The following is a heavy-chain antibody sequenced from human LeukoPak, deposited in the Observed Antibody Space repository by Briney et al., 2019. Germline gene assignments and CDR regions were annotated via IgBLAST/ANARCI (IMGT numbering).Heavy chain of an antibody. Sequence: PGGSLRLSCAASGFTFSSYAMSWVRQAPGKGLEWVSAISGSGGSTNYADSVKGRFTISRDNSKNMLYLQMNNLRAEDTAVYYCAKVAKVGFYDSNGYVDYWGQGTLVTVSS. CDR3: AKVAKVGFYDSNGYVDY. D-gene: IGHD3-22*01. CDR2: ISGSGGST. CDR1: GFTFSSYA. V-gene: IGHV3-23*01. J-gene: IGHJ4*02.